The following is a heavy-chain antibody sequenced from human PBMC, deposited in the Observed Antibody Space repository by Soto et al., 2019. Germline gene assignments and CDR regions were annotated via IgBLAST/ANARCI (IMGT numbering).Heavy chain of an antibody. V-gene: IGHV4-30-2*01. CDR2: IYHSGST. CDR1: GGSISSGGYS. Sequence: PSETLSLTCAVSGGSISSGGYSWSWIRQPPGKGLEWIGYIYHSGSTYYDPSLKSRVTISVDRSKNQFSLKLSSVTAADTAVYYCARVVVPDAIWGYTWLDPCGQGTLVTVSS. CDR3: ARVVVPDAIWGYTWLDP. J-gene: IGHJ5*02. D-gene: IGHD2-2*01.